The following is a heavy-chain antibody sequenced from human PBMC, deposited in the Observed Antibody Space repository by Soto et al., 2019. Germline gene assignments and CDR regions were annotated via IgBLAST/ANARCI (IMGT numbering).Heavy chain of an antibody. Sequence: ASVKVSCKASGYTFTSYGISWVRQAPGQGLEWMGWISAYNGNTNYAQKLQGRVTMTTDTSTSTAYMELRSLRSDDTAVYYCAIAPYGDYVNPHYYYYMDVWGKGTTVTAP. J-gene: IGHJ6*03. V-gene: IGHV1-18*01. CDR1: GYTFTSYG. D-gene: IGHD4-17*01. CDR3: AIAPYGDYVNPHYYYYMDV. CDR2: ISAYNGNT.